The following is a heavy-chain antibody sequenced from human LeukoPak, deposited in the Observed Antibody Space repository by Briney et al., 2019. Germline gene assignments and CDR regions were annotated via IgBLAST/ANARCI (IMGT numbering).Heavy chain of an antibody. CDR1: GGSIGSVGYY. V-gene: IGHV4-30-2*01. D-gene: IGHD5-18*01. CDR2: IYHSGST. Sequence: SETLSLTCTVSGGSIGSVGYYWSWIRQHPGKGLEWIGYIYHSGSTYYNPSLKSRVTISVDRSKNQFSLKLSSVTAADTAVYYCARGGWDTAPYYFDYWGQGTLVTVSS. CDR3: ARGGWDTAPYYFDY. J-gene: IGHJ4*02.